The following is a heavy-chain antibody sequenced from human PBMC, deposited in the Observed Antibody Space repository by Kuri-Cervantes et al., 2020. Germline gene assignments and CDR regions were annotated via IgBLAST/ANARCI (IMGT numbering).Heavy chain of an antibody. D-gene: IGHD4-17*01. J-gene: IGHJ4*02. V-gene: IGHV1-18*01. CDR1: GYTLTSYG. CDR3: ARPGYGDYDLDY. Sequence: ASVKVSCKASGYTLTSYGISWVRQAPGQGLEWMGWISAYNGNTNYAQKLQGRVTMTTDTSTSTAYMELRSLRSDDTAVYYCARPGYGDYDLDYWAREPWSPSSQ. CDR2: ISAYNGNT.